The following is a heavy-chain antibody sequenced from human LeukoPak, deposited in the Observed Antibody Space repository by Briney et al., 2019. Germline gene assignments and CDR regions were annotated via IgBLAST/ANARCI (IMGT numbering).Heavy chain of an antibody. CDR3: ARVAASGPTGWFDS. Sequence: GGSLRLSCAGSGFALKSYSLTWVRQAPGKGLEWVSSISSTSAYIHYADSVKGRFTISRDNVDNVVYLEMNSLGAEDTATYYCARVAASGPTGWFDSWRQGTLVIVSS. J-gene: IGHJ5*01. D-gene: IGHD3-10*01. CDR1: GFALKSYS. V-gene: IGHV3-21*01. CDR2: ISSTSAYI.